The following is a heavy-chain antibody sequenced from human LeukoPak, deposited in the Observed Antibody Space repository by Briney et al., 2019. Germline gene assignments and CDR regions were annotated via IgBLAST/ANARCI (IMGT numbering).Heavy chain of an antibody. CDR3: AKDSSSWYYMDV. CDR2: ISGSGGST. Sequence: GGSLRLSCAASGFTFSNYAMTWVRQAPGKGLQWVSSISGSGGSTYYADSVKGRFTISRDNSKNTLYLQMNSLRAEDTAAYYCAKDSSSWYYMDVWGKGTTVTVSS. CDR1: GFTFSNYA. J-gene: IGHJ6*03. V-gene: IGHV3-23*01. D-gene: IGHD6-13*01.